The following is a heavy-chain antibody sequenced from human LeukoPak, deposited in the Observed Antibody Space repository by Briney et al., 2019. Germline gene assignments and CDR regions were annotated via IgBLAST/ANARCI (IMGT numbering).Heavy chain of an antibody. J-gene: IGHJ4*02. CDR1: TFTFSTYW. Sequence: PGRSLRLSCEASTFTFSTYWMHWVRQAPGKGLVWVSYINGDGSSSNYADSAKGRLTISRDNAKNTLYLQMNSLRAEDTAVYYCATGSGTYYDSWGQGTLVTVSS. CDR3: ATGSGTYYDS. V-gene: IGHV3-74*01. D-gene: IGHD3-10*01. CDR2: INGDGSSS.